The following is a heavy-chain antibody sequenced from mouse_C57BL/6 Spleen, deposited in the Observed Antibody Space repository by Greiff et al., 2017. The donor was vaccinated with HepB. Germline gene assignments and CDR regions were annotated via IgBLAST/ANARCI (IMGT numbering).Heavy chain of an antibody. CDR1: GYTFTSYG. Sequence: VKLQESGAELARPGASVKLSCKASGYTFTSYGISWVKQRTGQGLEWIGEIYPRSGNTYYNEKFKGKATLTADKSSSTAYMELRSLTSEDSAVYFCARVYDYSFDYWGQGTTLTVSS. V-gene: IGHV1-81*01. CDR3: ARVYDYSFDY. D-gene: IGHD2-4*01. J-gene: IGHJ2*01. CDR2: IYPRSGNT.